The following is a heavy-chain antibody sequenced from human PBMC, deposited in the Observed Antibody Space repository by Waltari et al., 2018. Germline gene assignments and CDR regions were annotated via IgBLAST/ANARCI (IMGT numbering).Heavy chain of an antibody. Sequence: EVQLLESGGGLVQHGGSLRLSCAASGFTFSSYAMSWVRQAPGKGREGVVAISGSGVITCYADAVKGRFTISRDNSKNTLYLQMNSLRAEDTAVYYWATSKTGFFDYWGQGTLVTVSS. CDR2: ISGSGVIT. CDR3: ATSKTGFFDY. J-gene: IGHJ4*02. V-gene: IGHV3-23*01. CDR1: GFTFSSYA. D-gene: IGHD7-27*01.